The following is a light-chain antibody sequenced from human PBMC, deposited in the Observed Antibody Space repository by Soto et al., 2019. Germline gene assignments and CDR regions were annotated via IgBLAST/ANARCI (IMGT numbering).Light chain of an antibody. V-gene: IGKV3-15*01. CDR3: QQYNTWPWT. CDR1: QSVSSN. Sequence: EIVMTQSPATLSLSPGERATLSCRASQSVSSNLAWYQQKPGQAPRLLIYGASTRATGIPARFSGSGSGTAFTLTISSLQSEDFAVYYCQQYNTWPWTFGQGTKV. CDR2: GAS. J-gene: IGKJ1*01.